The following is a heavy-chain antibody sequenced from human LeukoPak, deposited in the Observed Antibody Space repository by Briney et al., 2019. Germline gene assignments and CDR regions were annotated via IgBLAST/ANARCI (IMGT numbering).Heavy chain of an antibody. CDR1: GFTFGDYA. D-gene: IGHD3-16*01. Sequence: PGGSLRLSCAASGFTFGDYAMGWVRQAPGKGLEWVGFIRNEDYDGETDYGTSVKDRFTISRYDSKNIAYLQMNSLNTEHTGIYFCTRIFGYYSFYMDVWGKGTTVIVSS. CDR2: IRNEDYDGET. V-gene: IGHV3-49*04. CDR3: TRIFGYYSFYMDV. J-gene: IGHJ6*03.